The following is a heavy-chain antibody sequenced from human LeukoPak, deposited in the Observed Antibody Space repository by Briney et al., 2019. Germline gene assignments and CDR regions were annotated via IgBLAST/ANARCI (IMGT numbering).Heavy chain of an antibody. J-gene: IGHJ6*02. Sequence: GGSLRLSCSASGFTFSSYAMHWVRQAPGKGLEYVSAISSNGGSTYYADSVKGRFTISRDNSKNTLYLQMSSLRAEDTAVYYCVTNTIFGVVRSYYYYGMDVWGQGTTVTVSS. CDR1: GFTFSSYA. CDR3: VTNTIFGVVRSYYYYGMDV. V-gene: IGHV3-64D*06. CDR2: ISSNGGST. D-gene: IGHD3-3*01.